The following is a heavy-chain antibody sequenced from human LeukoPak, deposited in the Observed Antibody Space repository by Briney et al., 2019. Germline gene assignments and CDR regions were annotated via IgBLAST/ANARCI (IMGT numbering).Heavy chain of an antibody. V-gene: IGHV3-20*04. Sequence: GGSLRLSCAASGFTFDDYGMSWVRQAPGKGLEWVSGINWNGGSTGYADSVKGRFTISRDNAKNSLYLQRNSLRAEDTALYYCARANYYDSSGYPVPFDPWGQGTLVTVSS. J-gene: IGHJ5*02. CDR2: INWNGGST. CDR3: ARANYYDSSGYPVPFDP. CDR1: GFTFDDYG. D-gene: IGHD3-22*01.